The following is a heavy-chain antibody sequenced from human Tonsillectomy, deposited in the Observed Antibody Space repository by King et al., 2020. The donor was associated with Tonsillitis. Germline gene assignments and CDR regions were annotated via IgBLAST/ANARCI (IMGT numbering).Heavy chain of an antibody. CDR1: GFTFSSYS. CDR2: ISSSSSCI. V-gene: IGHV3-21*01. D-gene: IGHD5-12*01. J-gene: IGHJ5*02. CDR3: ARERVMVATGSLDP. Sequence: VQLVESGGGLVKPGGSLRLSCAASGFTFSSYSMNWVRQAPGKGLEWVSSISSSSSCIYYADSVKGRCTISRDNAKNSLYLQMNRLRAEDTAVYYCARERVMVATGSLDPWGQGTLLTVSS.